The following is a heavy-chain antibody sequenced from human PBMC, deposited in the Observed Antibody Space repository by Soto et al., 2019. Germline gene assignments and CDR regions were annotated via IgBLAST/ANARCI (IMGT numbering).Heavy chain of an antibody. J-gene: IGHJ5*02. Sequence: QVQLVQSGAEVKKPGASVKVSCKAPRYIFTAYFMRWVRQAPGQGLEWMGWINPNNGATQYGLSFPGRVPMTKDTSTSTAYMELSSLSSNDTDIYYCASLVPGARFDPWGKGTLVIVSS. CDR1: RYIFTAYF. CDR2: INPNNGAT. CDR3: ASLVPGARFDP. V-gene: IGHV1-2*02. D-gene: IGHD6-6*01.